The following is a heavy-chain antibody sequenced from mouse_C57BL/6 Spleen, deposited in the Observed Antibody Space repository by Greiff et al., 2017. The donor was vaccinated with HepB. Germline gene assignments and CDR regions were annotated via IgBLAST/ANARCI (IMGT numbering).Heavy chain of an antibody. Sequence: EVQRVESGGDLVKPGGSLKLSCAASGFTFSSYGMSWVRQTPDKRLEWVATISSGGSYTYYPDSVKGRFTISRDNAKNTLYLQMSSLKSEDTAMYYCARHESSGYTDYWGQGTTLTVSS. CDR1: GFTFSSYG. J-gene: IGHJ2*01. V-gene: IGHV5-6*01. D-gene: IGHD3-2*02. CDR2: ISSGGSYT. CDR3: ARHESSGYTDY.